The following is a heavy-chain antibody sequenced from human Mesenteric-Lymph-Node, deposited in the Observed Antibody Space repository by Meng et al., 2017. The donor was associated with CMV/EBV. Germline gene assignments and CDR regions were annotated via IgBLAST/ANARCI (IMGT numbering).Heavy chain of an antibody. D-gene: IGHD1-1*01. CDR3: ARVEGTINWYFDR. Sequence: AASGFTFSSDSMNWVRQAPGKGLEWVSSISSSSSYIYYADSLKGRFTISRDNAKTSLYLQMNSLRAEDTAVYYCARVEGTINWYFDRWGRGTLVTVSS. CDR2: ISSSSSYI. J-gene: IGHJ2*01. CDR1: GFTFSSDS. V-gene: IGHV3-21*01.